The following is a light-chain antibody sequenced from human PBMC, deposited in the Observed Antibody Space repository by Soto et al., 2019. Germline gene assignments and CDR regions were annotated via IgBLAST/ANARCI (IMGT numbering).Light chain of an antibody. CDR3: NSYTNSDTVV. Sequence: QSVLTQAASVSGSPGQSITISCTGTSSDIGAYHYVSWYQQRPGKAPKLMIYAVNNRPSGISNRFSGSKSGNTASLTISGLQAEDEAVYYCNSYTNSDTVVFGGGTQLTVL. V-gene: IGLV2-14*01. J-gene: IGLJ2*01. CDR1: SSDIGAYHY. CDR2: AVN.